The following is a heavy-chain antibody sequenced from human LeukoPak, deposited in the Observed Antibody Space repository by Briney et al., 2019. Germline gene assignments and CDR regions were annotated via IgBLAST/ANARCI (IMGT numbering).Heavy chain of an antibody. CDR2: IIPIFGTA. CDR1: GGTFSSYA. CDR3: ARDYVYGDYACY. D-gene: IGHD4-17*01. J-gene: IGHJ4*02. V-gene: IGHV1-69*01. Sequence: ASVKVSCKASGGTFSSYAISWVRQAPGQGLEWMGGIIPIFGTANYAQKFQGRVTITADESTSTAYMELRSLRSDDTAVYYCARDYVYGDYACYWGQGTLVTVSS.